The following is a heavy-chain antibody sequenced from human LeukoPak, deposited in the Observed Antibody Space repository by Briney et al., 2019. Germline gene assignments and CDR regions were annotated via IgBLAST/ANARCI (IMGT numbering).Heavy chain of an antibody. V-gene: IGHV1-2*04. J-gene: IGHJ4*02. CDR2: INPNSGGT. D-gene: IGHD2-2*01. CDR3: ARDGWGYCSSTSCYGAIYFDY. Sequence: ASVKVSCKASGYTFTGYYMHWVRQAPGQGLEWMGWINPNSGGTNYAQKFQGWVTVTRDTSISTAYMELSRLRSDDTAVYYCARDGWGYCSSTSCYGAIYFDYWGQGTLVTVSS. CDR1: GYTFTGYY.